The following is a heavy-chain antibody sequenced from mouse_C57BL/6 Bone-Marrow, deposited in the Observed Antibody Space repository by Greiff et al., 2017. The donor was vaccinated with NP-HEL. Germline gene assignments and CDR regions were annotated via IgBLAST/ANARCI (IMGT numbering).Heavy chain of an antibody. Sequence: VQLQQPGAELVMPGASVKLSCKASGYTFTSYCMHWVKQRPGQGLEWIAMIYPGSGNTYYNEKFKGKATLTAEKSSSTAYMQLSSLTSEDSAVYLCAEVDYWGQGTTLTVSS. CDR2: IYPGSGNT. CDR3: AEVDY. J-gene: IGHJ2*01. CDR1: GYTFTSYC. V-gene: IGHV1-76*01.